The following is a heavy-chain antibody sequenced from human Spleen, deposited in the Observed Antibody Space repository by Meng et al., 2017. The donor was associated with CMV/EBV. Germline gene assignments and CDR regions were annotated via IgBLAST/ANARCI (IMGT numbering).Heavy chain of an antibody. J-gene: IGHJ1*01. CDR2: IYPGDSDT. Sequence: GGSLRLSCQGSGYNFASYWIGWVRQMPGKGLEWMGMIYPGDSDTRYSPSIQGQVTISADKATTTAYLQWSSLKASDTAMYYCATVGYCSSTSCGTEYFQHWGQGTLVTVSS. CDR3: ATVGYCSSTSCGTEYFQH. D-gene: IGHD2-2*01. CDR1: GYNFASYW. V-gene: IGHV5-51*01.